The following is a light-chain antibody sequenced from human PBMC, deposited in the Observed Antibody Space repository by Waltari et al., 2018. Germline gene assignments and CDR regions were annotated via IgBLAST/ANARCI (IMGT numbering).Light chain of an antibody. CDR2: EVT. Sequence: QSALTQPASVSGSPGQSITISCTGTSSDVCSYNFVSWYQQHPGKAPKLIISEVTKRPSGVSNRFSGSKSGNTASLTISGLQADDEADYYCCSFASRIGVFGGGTKVTVL. V-gene: IGLV2-23*02. CDR1: SSDVCSYNF. J-gene: IGLJ2*01. CDR3: CSFASRIGV.